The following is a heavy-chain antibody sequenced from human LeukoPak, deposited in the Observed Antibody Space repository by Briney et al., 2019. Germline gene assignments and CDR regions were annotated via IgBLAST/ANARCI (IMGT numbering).Heavy chain of an antibody. D-gene: IGHD6-6*01. V-gene: IGHV4-34*01. CDR1: GGSFSGYY. CDR3: ARCHRFSGGDRAARRVIDP. CDR2: INHSGSI. J-gene: IGHJ5*02. Sequence: SETLSLTCAVYGGSFSGYYWSWIRQPPGKGLEWIGEINHSGSINYNPSLKSRVTISVDTSKNQFSLKLSSVTAADTAVYYCARCHRFSGGDRAARRVIDPWGQGTLVTVSS.